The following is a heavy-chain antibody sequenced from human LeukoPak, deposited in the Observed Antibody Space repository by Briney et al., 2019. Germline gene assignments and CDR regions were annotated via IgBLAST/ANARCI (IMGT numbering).Heavy chain of an antibody. D-gene: IGHD5-12*01. CDR1: GGSFSGYY. Sequence: PSETLSLTCAVYGGSFSGYYWSWIRQPPGKGLEWIGEINHSGSTNYNPSLKSRVTISVDTPKNQFSLKPSSVTAADTAVYYCARGVGWMRAFDIWGQGTMVTVSS. CDR3: ARGVGWMRAFDI. J-gene: IGHJ3*02. V-gene: IGHV4-34*01. CDR2: INHSGST.